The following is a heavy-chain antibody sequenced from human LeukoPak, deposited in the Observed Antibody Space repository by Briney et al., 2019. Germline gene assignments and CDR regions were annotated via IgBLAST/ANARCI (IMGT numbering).Heavy chain of an antibody. Sequence: EASVKVSCKASGYTFSTYAMHWVRQAPGQRLEWMGWISTGNGYTEYSQKFQGRFTITRDTSASTAYMELSSLRSEDTAVYYCASSAESILRFLEWSPNWGQGTLVTVSS. D-gene: IGHD3-3*01. CDR2: ISTGNGYT. V-gene: IGHV1-3*04. J-gene: IGHJ4*02. CDR3: ASSAESILRFLEWSPN. CDR1: GYTFSTYA.